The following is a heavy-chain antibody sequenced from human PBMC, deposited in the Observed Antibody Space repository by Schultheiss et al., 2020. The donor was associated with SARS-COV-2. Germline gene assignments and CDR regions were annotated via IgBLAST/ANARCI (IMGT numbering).Heavy chain of an antibody. V-gene: IGHV3-7*03. J-gene: IGHJ4*02. CDR3: VKEGEEMGTS. CDR2: IKQDGSVQ. CDR1: GFTFRNYW. D-gene: IGHD1-1*01. Sequence: GSLRLSCAASGFTFRNYWMDWVRQAPGKGLQWVANIKQDGSVQHYVDSVRGRFFISRDNAKNSLDLQMNSLRVDDTAVYYCVKEGEEMGTSWGQGTLVTVSS.